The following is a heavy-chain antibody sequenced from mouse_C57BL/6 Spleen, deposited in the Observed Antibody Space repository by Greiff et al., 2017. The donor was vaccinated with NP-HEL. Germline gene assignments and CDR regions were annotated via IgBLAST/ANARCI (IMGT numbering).Heavy chain of an antibody. Sequence: VQLQQPGAELVKPGASVKLSCKDSGYTFTSYWMQWVKQRPGQGLEWIGEIDPSDSYTNYNQKFKGKATLTVDTSSRTAYMQLSSLTSEDSAVYYCAIIYYYGSSPFDYWGQGTTLTVSS. J-gene: IGHJ2*01. D-gene: IGHD1-1*01. CDR2: IDPSDSYT. CDR3: AIIYYYGSSPFDY. CDR1: GYTFTSYW. V-gene: IGHV1-50*01.